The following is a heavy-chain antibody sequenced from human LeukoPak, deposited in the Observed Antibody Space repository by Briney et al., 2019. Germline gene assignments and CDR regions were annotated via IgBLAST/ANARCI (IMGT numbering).Heavy chain of an antibody. CDR2: IYYSGST. D-gene: IGHD6-6*01. J-gene: IGHJ4*02. V-gene: IGHV4-59*01. CDR3: AKAGVIAARPGPFDY. Sequence: SETLSLTCTVSGGSISSYYWSWIRQPPGKGLEWIGYIYYSGSTNYNPSLKSRVTISVDTSKNQFSLKLSSVTAADTAVYYCAKAGVIAARPGPFDYWGQGTLVTVSS. CDR1: GGSISSYY.